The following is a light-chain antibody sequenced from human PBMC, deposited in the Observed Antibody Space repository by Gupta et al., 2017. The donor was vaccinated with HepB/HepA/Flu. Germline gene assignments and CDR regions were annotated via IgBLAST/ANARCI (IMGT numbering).Light chain of an antibody. CDR1: ALPKQY. Sequence: SYELTQPPSVSVSPGQTAMITCSGDALPKQYAYWYQQKPGPAPVLVIYNDSERPSGIPERGACSSSGNTVKSTLRVVMAEDEAEYYCKSEDSSGRYGVFGGGTKLTVL. CDR2: NDS. V-gene: IGLV3-25*02. CDR3: KSEDSSGRYGV. J-gene: IGLJ2*01.